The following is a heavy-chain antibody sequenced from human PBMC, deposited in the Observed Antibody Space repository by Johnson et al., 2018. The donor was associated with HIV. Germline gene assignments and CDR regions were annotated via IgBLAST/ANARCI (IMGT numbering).Heavy chain of an antibody. CDR2: ISDDVSST. V-gene: IGHV3-30*04. Sequence: QVQLVESGGGLVQPGGSLRLSCAASGFTFSSFTMHWVRQAPGKGLEWVAVISDDVSSTFYVDSVKGRFTISRDNSKNTLYLQMNSLRAEDTAVYYCARGPHEVVVVAATSAFDIWGQGTMVTVSS. CDR3: ARGPHEVVVVAATSAFDI. D-gene: IGHD2-15*01. CDR1: GFTFSSFT. J-gene: IGHJ3*02.